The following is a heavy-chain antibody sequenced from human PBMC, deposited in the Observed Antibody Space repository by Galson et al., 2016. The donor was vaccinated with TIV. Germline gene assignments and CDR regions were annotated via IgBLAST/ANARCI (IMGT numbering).Heavy chain of an antibody. CDR3: AKSGDSRSIDS. Sequence: SLRLSCAASGFTFSHFGMHWVRQSPGKGLEWLAVILYDGSSQFYADSVEGRFAISRDNSKNTLYLQMNSLGAEDTALYYCAKSGDSRSIDSWGQGPLVIVSS. CDR1: GFTFSHFG. CDR2: ILYDGSSQ. D-gene: IGHD3-22*01. V-gene: IGHV3-30*18. J-gene: IGHJ4*02.